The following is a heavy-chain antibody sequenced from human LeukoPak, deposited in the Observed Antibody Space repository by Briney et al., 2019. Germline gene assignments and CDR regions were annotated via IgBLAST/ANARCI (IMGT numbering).Heavy chain of an antibody. Sequence: AAVKVSCKASGYTFTSYVISWVRQAPGQGLEWMGWISAYNGNTNYAQKLQGRVTITTDTSTSTAYMELRSLRSEDTAVYYCHYDCDAFDIWGQGTMVTVSS. D-gene: IGHD5-12*01. CDR3: HYDCDAFDI. CDR1: GYTFTSYV. CDR2: ISAYNGNT. V-gene: IGHV1-18*01. J-gene: IGHJ3*02.